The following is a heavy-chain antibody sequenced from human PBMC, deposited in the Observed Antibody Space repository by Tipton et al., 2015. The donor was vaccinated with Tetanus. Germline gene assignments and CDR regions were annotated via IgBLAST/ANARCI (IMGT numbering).Heavy chain of an antibody. J-gene: IGHJ3*02. CDR2: IHHSGLA. D-gene: IGHD4-11*01. CDR1: GGSITSGAYL. CDR3: ARNVYTVTNDAFDI. V-gene: IGHV4-30-2*05. Sequence: TLSLTCAVSGGSITSGAYLWGWIRQPPGKGLEWIAFIHHSGLAFSKPSLKSRVSISIDTSQNQFSLRLTSVTAADTAVYFCARNVYTVTNDAFDIWGHGTLVNVSS.